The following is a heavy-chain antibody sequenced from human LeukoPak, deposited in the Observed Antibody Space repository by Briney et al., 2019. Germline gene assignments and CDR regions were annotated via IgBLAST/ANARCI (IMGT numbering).Heavy chain of an antibody. Sequence: PSETLSLTCTVSGGSISSYYWNWIRQPAGKGLEWIGRIYTSGSTNYNPSLKSRVTISVDTSKNQFSLKLSSVTAADTAVYYCARGGDYDSSGLDYWGQGTLVTVSS. CDR1: GGSISSYY. CDR2: IYTSGST. CDR3: ARGGDYDSSGLDY. D-gene: IGHD3-22*01. J-gene: IGHJ4*02. V-gene: IGHV4-4*07.